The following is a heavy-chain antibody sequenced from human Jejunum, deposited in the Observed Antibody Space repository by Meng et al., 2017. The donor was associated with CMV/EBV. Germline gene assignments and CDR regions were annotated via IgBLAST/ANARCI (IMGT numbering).Heavy chain of an antibody. CDR1: TTNPVG. Sequence: TTNPVGGGWIRQSTGKALEWLAFIYWDDDKRYSPSLKNRLTITKDTSKNQVALTMTNMDPADTATYHCAHRKNNNGNWHGGYFDLWGQGVLVTVSS. D-gene: IGHD3-16*01. CDR2: IYWDDDK. CDR3: AHRKNNNGNWHGGYFDL. V-gene: IGHV2-5*02. J-gene: IGHJ4*02.